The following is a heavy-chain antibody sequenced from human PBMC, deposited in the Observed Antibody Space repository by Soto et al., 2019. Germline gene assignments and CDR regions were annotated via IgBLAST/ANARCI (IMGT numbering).Heavy chain of an antibody. CDR2: INTGKGDT. J-gene: IGHJ5*02. D-gene: IGHD1-26*01. V-gene: IGHV1-3*04. Sequence: QVQLVQSGAEVKKPGASVRVSCKASGYTFTNYAIHWVRQAPGQRLEWMGWINTGKGDTKYSQKFQDRVTITRDTSASPAYMELSRLRCEDTAVYYCARAIATYYSWFDPWGQGTLVTVSS. CDR3: ARAIATYYSWFDP. CDR1: GYTFTNYA.